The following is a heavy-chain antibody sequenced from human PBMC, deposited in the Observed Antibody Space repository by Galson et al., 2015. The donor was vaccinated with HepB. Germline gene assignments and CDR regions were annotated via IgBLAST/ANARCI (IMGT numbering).Heavy chain of an antibody. J-gene: IGHJ4*02. Sequence: SVKVSCKASGGTFSSYTISWVRQAPGQGLEWMGRIIPILGIANYAQKFQGRVTITADKSTSTAYMELSSLRSEDTAVYHCARYIRFGYYDYWGQGTLVTVSS. CDR3: ARYIRFGYYDY. CDR2: IIPILGIA. D-gene: IGHD3-10*01. CDR1: GGTFSSYT. V-gene: IGHV1-69*02.